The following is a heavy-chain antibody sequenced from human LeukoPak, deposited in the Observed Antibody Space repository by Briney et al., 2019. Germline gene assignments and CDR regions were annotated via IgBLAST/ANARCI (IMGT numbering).Heavy chain of an antibody. Sequence: GASLRLSCAASGFTFSSYAMSWVRQAPGKGLEWVSAISGSGGSTYYADSVKGRFTISRDNSKNTLYLQMNSLRAEDTAVYYCAKAEGHGDYYFVYWGQGTLVTVSS. J-gene: IGHJ4*02. CDR1: GFTFSSYA. V-gene: IGHV3-23*01. CDR3: AKAEGHGDYYFVY. CDR2: ISGSGGST. D-gene: IGHD4-17*01.